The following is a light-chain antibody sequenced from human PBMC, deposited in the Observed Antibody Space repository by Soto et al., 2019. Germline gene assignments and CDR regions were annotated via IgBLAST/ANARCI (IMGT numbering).Light chain of an antibody. CDR3: QQYNSQPHP. CDR2: AAS. Sequence: DIQMTQSPSSLSASVGDRVTITCRASQDINSNLAWFQQRPGKVPKPLIYAASSLQSGDPSKFSGSGSGTNFTLTINSLQLEEIALYYCQQYNSQPHPFGQGNELEIK. J-gene: IGKJ2*01. CDR1: QDINSN. V-gene: IGKV1-16*02.